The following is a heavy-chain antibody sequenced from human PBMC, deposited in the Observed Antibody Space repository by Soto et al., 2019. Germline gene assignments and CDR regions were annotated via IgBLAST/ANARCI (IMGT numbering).Heavy chain of an antibody. V-gene: IGHV4-39*07. D-gene: IGHD5-18*01. Sequence: SETLSLTCTVSGGSISSFAYYWGWIRQPPGKGLEWIGTVYYNENTYYNPSLKSRVTISVDKSKNQFSLKLSSVTAADTAVYYCANRDTAAEGWFDPWGQGTLVTVSS. CDR2: VYYNENT. CDR1: GGSISSFAYY. CDR3: ANRDTAAEGWFDP. J-gene: IGHJ5*02.